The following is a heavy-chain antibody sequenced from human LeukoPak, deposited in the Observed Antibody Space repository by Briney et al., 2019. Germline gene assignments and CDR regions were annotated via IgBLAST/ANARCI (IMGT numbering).Heavy chain of an antibody. CDR3: ARGTGNGGYPDF. D-gene: IGHD3-22*01. J-gene: IGHJ4*02. V-gene: IGHV4-4*07. Sequence: SETLCHSSTVSGGSISSYYGCCIRQPAGKAPECIGRIYSSGIINYNPSLKSRVTMSLDNSKNLLSLKLSYVTAADTAVYYCARGTGNGGYPDFWGQGTLVTVSS. CDR1: GGSISSYY. CDR2: IYSSGII.